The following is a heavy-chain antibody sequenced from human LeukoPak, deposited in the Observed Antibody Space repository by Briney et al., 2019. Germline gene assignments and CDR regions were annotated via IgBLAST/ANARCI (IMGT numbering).Heavy chain of an antibody. D-gene: IGHD6-19*01. V-gene: IGHV4-4*02. CDR1: GDSISSSNW. J-gene: IGHJ4*02. Sequence: PSGTLSLTCAVSGDSISSSNWWSWVRQPPGKGLEWIGEIYHSGSTNYNPSLRSRVTVSVDKSKNQFSLKLSSVTAADTAVYYCARFGSGWYGFDYWGQGTWSPSPQ. CDR2: IYHSGST. CDR3: ARFGSGWYGFDY.